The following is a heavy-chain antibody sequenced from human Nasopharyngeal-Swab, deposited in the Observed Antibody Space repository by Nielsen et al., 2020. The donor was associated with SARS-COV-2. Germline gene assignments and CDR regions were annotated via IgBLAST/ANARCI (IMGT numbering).Heavy chain of an antibody. J-gene: IGHJ4*02. D-gene: IGHD3-16*02. V-gene: IGHV3-21*01. Sequence: WIRQPPGKGLEWVSSISSSSSYIYYADSVKGRFTISRDNSKNTLYLQMNSLRAEDTAVYYCAKEEITFGGVIVMGIDYWGQGTLVTVSS. CDR2: ISSSSSYI. CDR3: AKEEITFGGVIVMGIDY.